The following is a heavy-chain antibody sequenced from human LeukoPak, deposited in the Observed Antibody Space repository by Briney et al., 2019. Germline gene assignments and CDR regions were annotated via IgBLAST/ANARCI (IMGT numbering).Heavy chain of an antibody. CDR3: ASTLSSSSFNWFDP. V-gene: IGHV3-48*03. Sequence: GGSLRLSCAASGFTFNNYEMNWVRQAPGKGLEWISYVTSSGGTTYYADSVKGRFTISRDNAKNSLYLQMNSLRAEDTAVYYCASTLSSSSFNWFDPWGQGTLVTVSS. D-gene: IGHD6-13*01. CDR2: VTSSGGTT. J-gene: IGHJ5*02. CDR1: GFTFNNYE.